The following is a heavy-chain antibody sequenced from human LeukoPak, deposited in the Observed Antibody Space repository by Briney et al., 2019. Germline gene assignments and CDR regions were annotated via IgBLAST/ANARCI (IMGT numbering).Heavy chain of an antibody. V-gene: IGHV1-69*13. CDR2: IIPIFGTA. CDR3: ASTGESHPSDY. D-gene: IGHD3-10*01. J-gene: IGHJ4*02. Sequence: ASVKVSCKASGGTFSSYAISWVRQAPGQGLEWMGGIIPIFGTANYAQKFQGRVTITADESTSTAYMELSSLRSEDTAVYYCASTGESHPSDYWGQGTLVTVSS. CDR1: GGTFSSYA.